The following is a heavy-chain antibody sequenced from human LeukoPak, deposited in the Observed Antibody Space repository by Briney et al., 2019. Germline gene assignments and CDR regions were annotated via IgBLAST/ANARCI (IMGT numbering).Heavy chain of an antibody. V-gene: IGHV3-74*01. Sequence: PGGSLRLSCAASKFSFSAYWMHWVRQAPGKGLVWFSRINSDGSRTNYADSVKGRFTISRDNAKNTLYLQMNSLRAEDTAVYYCARVQSVWFGGLLSGFDYWGQGTLVTVSS. CDR2: INSDGSRT. D-gene: IGHD3-10*01. CDR3: ARVQSVWFGGLLSGFDY. CDR1: KFSFSAYW. J-gene: IGHJ4*02.